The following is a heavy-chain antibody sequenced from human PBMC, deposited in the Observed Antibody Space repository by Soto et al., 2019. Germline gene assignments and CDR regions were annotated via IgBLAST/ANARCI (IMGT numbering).Heavy chain of an antibody. CDR3: AHRLEGHYFDY. CDR1: GFSLSTSGVG. J-gene: IGHJ4*02. Sequence: SGPTLVNPAQTLTLTCTFSGFSLSTSGVGVGWIRQPPGKALEWLALIYWDDDKRYSPSLESRLTITKDTSKNLVVLTMTNMDPVDTATYYCAHRLEGHYFDYWGQGTLVTVSS. V-gene: IGHV2-5*02. CDR2: IYWDDDK.